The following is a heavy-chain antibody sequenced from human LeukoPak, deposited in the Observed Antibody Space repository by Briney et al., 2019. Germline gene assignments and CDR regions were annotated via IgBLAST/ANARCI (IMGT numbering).Heavy chain of an antibody. Sequence: GGSLGLSCAASGFTFSSYSMNWVRQAPGKGLEWVSSISSSSSYIYYADSVKGRFTISRDNAKNSLYLQMNSLRAEDTAVYYCARDRSRGDYDIWGQGTMVTVFS. J-gene: IGHJ3*02. CDR1: GFTFSSYS. D-gene: IGHD4-17*01. CDR2: ISSSSSYI. V-gene: IGHV3-21*01. CDR3: ARDRSRGDYDI.